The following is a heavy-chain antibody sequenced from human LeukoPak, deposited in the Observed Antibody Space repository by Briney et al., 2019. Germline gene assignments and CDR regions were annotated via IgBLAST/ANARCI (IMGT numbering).Heavy chain of an antibody. Sequence: RGGSLSLSCAASVDTFSSFAVSCVRQSPGEGLEWVSALCGRCCRTYYTHSVRGRLTIPRDNPKNTLYLQMKSVRAEDTPEYLCAKHPGDDYDDSSGYSYFDLWGEKPLDRVSS. D-gene: IGHD3-22*01. CDR3: AKHPGDDYDDSSGYSYFDL. CDR1: VDTFSSFA. J-gene: IGHJ4*02. V-gene: IGHV3-23*01. CDR2: LCGRCCRT.